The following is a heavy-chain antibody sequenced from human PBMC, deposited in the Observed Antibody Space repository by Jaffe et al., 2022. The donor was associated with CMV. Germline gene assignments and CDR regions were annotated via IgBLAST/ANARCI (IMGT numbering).Heavy chain of an antibody. Sequence: EVQLVESGGGLVQPGRSLRLSCAASGFTFDDYAMHWVRQAPGKGLEWVSGISWNSGSIGYADSVKGRFTISRDNAKNSLYLQMNSLRAEDTALYYCAKDIGHYYDSSGYFDAFDIWGQGTMVTVSS. J-gene: IGHJ3*02. CDR1: GFTFDDYA. D-gene: IGHD3-22*01. CDR2: ISWNSGSI. CDR3: AKDIGHYYDSSGYFDAFDI. V-gene: IGHV3-9*01.